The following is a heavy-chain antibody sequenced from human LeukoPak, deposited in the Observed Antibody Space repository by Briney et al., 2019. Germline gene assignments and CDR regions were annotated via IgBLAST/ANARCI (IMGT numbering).Heavy chain of an antibody. V-gene: IGHV4-61*02. CDR3: ARRSTVLAANYDY. D-gene: IGHD4-17*01. CDR1: GGSISSGNYH. Sequence: SETLSLTCTVSGGSISSGNYHWIWSRQPGGKGMEWIGRIYSSGNTNYNPSLKSRVSISMDTSKNQFSLRLSSVTAADTALYYCARRSTVLAANYDYWGQGTLVTVSA. J-gene: IGHJ4*02. CDR2: IYSSGNT.